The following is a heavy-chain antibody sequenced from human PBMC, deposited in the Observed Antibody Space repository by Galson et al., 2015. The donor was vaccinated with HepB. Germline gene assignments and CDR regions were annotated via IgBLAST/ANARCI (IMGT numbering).Heavy chain of an antibody. CDR1: GFTFSSYG. D-gene: IGHD2-15*01. V-gene: IGHV3-30*18. Sequence: SLRLSCAASGFTFSSYGMHWVRQAPGKGLEWVAVISYDGSNKYYADSVKGRFTISRDNSKNTLYLQMNSLRAEDTAVYYCAKDRGYCSGGSCRPTPYYYGMDVWGQGTTVTVSS. CDR2: ISYDGSNK. CDR3: AKDRGYCSGGSCRPTPYYYGMDV. J-gene: IGHJ6*02.